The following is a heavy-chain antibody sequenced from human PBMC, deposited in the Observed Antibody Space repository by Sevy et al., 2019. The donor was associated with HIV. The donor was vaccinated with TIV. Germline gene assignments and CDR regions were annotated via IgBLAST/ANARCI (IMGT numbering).Heavy chain of an antibody. J-gene: IGHJ6*02. CDR3: ARDHHCSSTSCYGSKMHYYYGMDV. CDR1: GFTFSDYY. CDR2: ISSSGSTI. D-gene: IGHD2-2*01. V-gene: IGHV3-11*04. Sequence: GGSLRLSCAASGFTFSDYYMSWIRQAPGKGLEWVSYISSSGSTIYYADSVKGRFTISRDNAKNSLYLQMNSLRAEDTAVYYCARDHHCSSTSCYGSKMHYYYGMDVWGQGTTVTVSS.